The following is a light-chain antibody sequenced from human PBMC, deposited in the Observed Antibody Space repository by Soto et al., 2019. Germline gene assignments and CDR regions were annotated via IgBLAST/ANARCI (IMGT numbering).Light chain of an antibody. CDR2: KDS. CDR1: ALPKQY. CDR3: QSADSSGTYYV. V-gene: IGLV3-25*02. Sequence: SYELTQPPSVSVSPGQTARITCSGDALPKQYAYWYQQKPGQAPVLVIYKDSERPSGIPERFSGSSSGTTVTLTISGVQAEDGADYYCQSADSSGTYYVFGNGTKVTV. J-gene: IGLJ1*01.